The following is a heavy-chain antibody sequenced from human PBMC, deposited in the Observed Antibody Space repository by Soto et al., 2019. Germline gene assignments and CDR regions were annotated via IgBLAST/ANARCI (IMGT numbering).Heavy chain of an antibody. D-gene: IGHD1-7*01. J-gene: IGHJ6*03. CDR1: GDSVSSNSAA. Sequence: SQTLSLTCAISGDSVSSNSAAWNWIRLSPSRGLEWLARTYCRSRWYNDYAVFVRSRITVNPDTSKNQFSLQLTSVTPEDTAVYYCAGTTSHQWYYMDVWGKGTTVTVSS. CDR2: TYCRSRWYN. CDR3: AGTTSHQWYYMDV. V-gene: IGHV6-1*01.